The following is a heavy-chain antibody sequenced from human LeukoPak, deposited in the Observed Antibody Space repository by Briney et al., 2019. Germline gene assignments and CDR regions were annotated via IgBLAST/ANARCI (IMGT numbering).Heavy chain of an antibody. V-gene: IGHV3-66*01. J-gene: IGHJ4*02. CDR3: ARGRPYDYIWGSYRYYFDY. CDR2: IFSGGST. Sequence: SGGSLRLSCAASGFTVSSNYMSWVRQAPGKGLEWVSVIFSGGSTYYADSVKGRFTISSDNSKNTLYLQMNSLRAEDTAVYYCARGRPYDYIWGSYRYYFDYWGQGTLVTVSS. D-gene: IGHD3-16*02. CDR1: GFTVSSNY.